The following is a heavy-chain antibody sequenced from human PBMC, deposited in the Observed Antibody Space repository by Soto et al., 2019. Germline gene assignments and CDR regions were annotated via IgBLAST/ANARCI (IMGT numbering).Heavy chain of an antibody. CDR1: GGSITDSNW. V-gene: IGHV4-4*02. CDR2: IYRSGNT. CDR3: ARVVFEDYCDNSYYYALDV. J-gene: IGHJ6*02. D-gene: IGHD4-17*01. Sequence: SETLSLTCTVSGGSITDSNWWGWVRQPPGKGLEWVGEIYRSGNTNYNPSLTDRVTISLDKSKNQFSLRLKSVTAADTALYYCARVVFEDYCDNSYYYALDVWCQGTTVTVSS.